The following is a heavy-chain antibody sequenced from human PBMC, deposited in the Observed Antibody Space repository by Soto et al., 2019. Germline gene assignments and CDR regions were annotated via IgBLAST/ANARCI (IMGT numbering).Heavy chain of an antibody. Sequence: GGSLRLSCAASGFTFSTYAMSWVRQAPGKGLEWVSALTTANGGSTYYADSVKGRFTISRDNSKNTLYLQMNSLRAEDTAVYYCARVQWFIIPFDPWGQGTLVTVS. CDR2: LTTANGGST. CDR3: ARVQWFIIPFDP. V-gene: IGHV3-23*01. D-gene: IGHD3-22*01. CDR1: GFTFSTYA. J-gene: IGHJ5*02.